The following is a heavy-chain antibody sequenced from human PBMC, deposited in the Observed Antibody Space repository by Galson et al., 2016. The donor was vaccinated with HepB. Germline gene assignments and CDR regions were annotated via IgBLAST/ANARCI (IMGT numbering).Heavy chain of an antibody. CDR3: ANDYLGSGSYL. CDR2: ISPHNGDV. CDR1: GDSFTSHG. Sequence: SVKVSCKALGDSFTSHGVNWVRQAPGQGLEWMGWISPHNGDVKDAPNFQGRVTLTTDTSASTAFLELRRLRSDDTAVYFCANDYLGSGSYLWGQGTLVTVSS. J-gene: IGHJ4*02. D-gene: IGHD3-10*01. V-gene: IGHV1-18*01.